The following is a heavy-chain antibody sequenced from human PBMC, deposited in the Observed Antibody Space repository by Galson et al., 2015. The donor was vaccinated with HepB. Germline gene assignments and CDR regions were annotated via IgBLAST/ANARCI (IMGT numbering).Heavy chain of an antibody. CDR2: IRSKANSYAT. Sequence: SLRLSCAASGFTFSGSAMHWVRQASGKGLEWVGRIRSKANSYATAYAASVKGRFTISRDDSKNTAYLQMNSLKTEDTAVYYCTTPYYYDSSGYYVGNYMDVWGKGTTVTVSS. V-gene: IGHV3-73*01. J-gene: IGHJ6*03. CDR3: TTPYYYDSSGYYVGNYMDV. D-gene: IGHD3-22*01. CDR1: GFTFSGSA.